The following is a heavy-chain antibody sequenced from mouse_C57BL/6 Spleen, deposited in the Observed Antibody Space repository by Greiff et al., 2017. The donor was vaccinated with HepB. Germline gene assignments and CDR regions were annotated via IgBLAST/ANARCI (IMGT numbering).Heavy chain of an antibody. CDR1: GYTFTDYE. Sequence: QVQLKQSGAELVRPGASVTLSCKASGYTFTDYEMHWVKQTPVHGLEWIGAIDPETGGTAYNQKFKGKAILTADKSSSPAYMELRSLTSEDSAVYYCTGGSSHWYFDVWGTGTTVTVSS. CDR2: IDPETGGT. V-gene: IGHV1-15*01. J-gene: IGHJ1*03. CDR3: TGGSSHWYFDV. D-gene: IGHD1-1*01.